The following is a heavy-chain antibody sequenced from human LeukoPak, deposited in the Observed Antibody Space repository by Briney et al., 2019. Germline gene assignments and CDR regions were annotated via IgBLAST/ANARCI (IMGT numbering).Heavy chain of an antibody. Sequence: GGSLRLSCAASGFTVSYNYMSWVRQAPGKGLEWVSVIYSGGSTYYADSVKGRFTISRDNSKNTLYLQMNSLRAEDTAVYYCARAKTGAWQLAFDYWGQRTLVTVSS. CDR1: GFTVSYNY. CDR2: IYSGGST. V-gene: IGHV3-66*01. J-gene: IGHJ4*02. CDR3: ARAKTGAWQLAFDY. D-gene: IGHD6-13*01.